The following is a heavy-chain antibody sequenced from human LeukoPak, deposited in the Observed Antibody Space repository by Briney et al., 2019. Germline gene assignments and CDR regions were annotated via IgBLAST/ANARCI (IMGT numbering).Heavy chain of an antibody. V-gene: IGHV3-64*01. D-gene: IGHD1-26*01. CDR3: ARAGYSGSYDY. Sequence: GGSLRLSCAASGFTFSSYAMHWVRQAPGKGLEYVSAISSNGGSTYYANSVKGRFTISRDNSKNTLYLQMGSLRAEDMAVYYCARAGYSGSYDYWGQGTPVTVSS. J-gene: IGHJ4*02. CDR1: GFTFSSYA. CDR2: ISSNGGST.